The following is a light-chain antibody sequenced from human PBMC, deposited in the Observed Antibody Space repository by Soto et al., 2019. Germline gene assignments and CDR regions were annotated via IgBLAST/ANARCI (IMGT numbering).Light chain of an antibody. J-gene: IGKJ1*01. CDR3: QQSYSTPWT. CDR1: QPISNY. Sequence: DIQMTQSPSSLSASVGDRVTITCRASQPISNYLNWYQQKPGKAPKLLSYAASSLQSGVPSRLSGSGSGTDFTLAISSLQPEDFATYYCQQSYSTPWTFGQGTKVDI. CDR2: AAS. V-gene: IGKV1-39*01.